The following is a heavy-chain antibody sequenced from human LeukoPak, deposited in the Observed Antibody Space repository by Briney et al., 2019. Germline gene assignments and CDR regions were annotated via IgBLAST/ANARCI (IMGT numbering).Heavy chain of an antibody. CDR3: ARQLTTLRGFDI. J-gene: IGHJ3*02. CDR2: IYPGDSDT. Sequence: GESLEISCKGSGYTFTTSRIDWVRQLPGKGLEWMGIIYPGDSDTRYSPSFQGQVTISADKSINTAYLQWTSLKASDTAMYYCARQLTTLRGFDIWGQGTMVTASS. V-gene: IGHV5-51*01. CDR1: GYTFTTSR. D-gene: IGHD4-11*01.